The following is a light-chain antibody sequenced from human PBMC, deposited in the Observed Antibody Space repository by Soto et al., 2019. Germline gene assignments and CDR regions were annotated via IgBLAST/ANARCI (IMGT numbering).Light chain of an antibody. V-gene: IGKV3-20*01. J-gene: IGKJ4*01. CDR1: QSVRSSN. Sequence: EIVLTQSPDTLSLSPGERATLSCRASQSVRSSNLAWYQQKPGQAPRLLIYGASSRTTGIPDRFSGSGSGTDFHLTISRLAAEDFAVAYCQEYCTSPRLTFGGGTKVEVK. CDR3: QEYCTSPRLT. CDR2: GAS.